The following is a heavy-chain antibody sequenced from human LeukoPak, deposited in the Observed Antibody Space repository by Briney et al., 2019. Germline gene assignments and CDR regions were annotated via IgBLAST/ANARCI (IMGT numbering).Heavy chain of an antibody. J-gene: IGHJ1*01. D-gene: IGHD2-2*01. CDR3: ARDSGGGSSAFQH. V-gene: IGHV3-21*01. CDR2: ISSSSSYI. CDR1: GFTFSSYS. Sequence: PGGSLRLSCAASGFTFSSYSMNWVRQAPGKGLEWVSSISSSSSYIYYADSVKGRFTISRDNAKNSLYLQMNSLRAEDTAVYYCARDSGGGSSAFQHWGQGTLVTVSS.